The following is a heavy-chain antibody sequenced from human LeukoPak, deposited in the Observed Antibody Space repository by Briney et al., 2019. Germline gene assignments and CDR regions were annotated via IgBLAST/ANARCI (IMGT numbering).Heavy chain of an antibody. J-gene: IGHJ4*02. D-gene: IGHD6-13*01. CDR3: ARGIASSRSVAIDL. V-gene: IGHV3-74*01. CDR2: LSGDGGTT. Sequence: PGGSLRLSCAASDFTFSSHWMYWVGQAPGKGLVWVARLSGDGGTTRHADSVKGRFTISRDNAKNTLYLQMNSLGVEDTALYYCARGIASSRSVAIDLWGQGTLVAVSS. CDR1: DFTFSSHW.